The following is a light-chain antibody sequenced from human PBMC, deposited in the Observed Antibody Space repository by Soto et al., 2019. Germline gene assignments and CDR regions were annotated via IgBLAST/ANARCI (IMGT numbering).Light chain of an antibody. Sequence: QSVLTQPPSASGTPGQRVTISCYGRSSNIGSNTVNWYQQLPGTAPKLLIYSNNQRPSGVPARFSGSKSGTSASLAISGLQSEDEADYYCAAWDDRLNGYVFGTGTKGTVL. J-gene: IGLJ1*01. CDR2: SNN. V-gene: IGLV1-44*01. CDR1: SSNIGSNT. CDR3: AAWDDRLNGYV.